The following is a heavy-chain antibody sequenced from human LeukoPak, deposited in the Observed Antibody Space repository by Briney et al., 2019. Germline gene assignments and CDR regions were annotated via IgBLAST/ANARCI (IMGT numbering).Heavy chain of an antibody. Sequence: GGSLRLSCGASGFTFSSYWMHWVRQAPGKGLVWVSRINTDGSSTTYADSVKGRFTISRDNAKNTLYLQMNSLRGEDTAVFYCARESLIGDPYLDYWGQGTLVTVSS. V-gene: IGHV3-74*01. J-gene: IGHJ4*02. CDR2: INTDGSST. CDR3: ARESLIGDPYLDY. CDR1: GFTFSSYW. D-gene: IGHD7-27*01.